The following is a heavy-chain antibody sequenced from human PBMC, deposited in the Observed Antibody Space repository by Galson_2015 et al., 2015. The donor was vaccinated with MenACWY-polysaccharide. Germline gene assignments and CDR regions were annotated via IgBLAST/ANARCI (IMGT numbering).Heavy chain of an antibody. D-gene: IGHD3-9*01. CDR3: ARHFDWAFDY. CDR2: INPDGSKK. J-gene: IGHJ4*02. CDR1: GFSFRSSW. V-gene: IGHV3-7*01. Sequence: SLRLSCAASGFSFRSSWMTWVRQVPGTGPEWVANINPDGSKKDYLDSMKGRFTISRDNVKNTLHLQVDSLRVEDTAVYYCARHFDWAFDYRGQGTLVTVSS.